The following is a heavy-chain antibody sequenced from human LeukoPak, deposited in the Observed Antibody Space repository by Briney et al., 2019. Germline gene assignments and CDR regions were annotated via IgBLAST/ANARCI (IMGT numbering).Heavy chain of an antibody. CDR1: GYTFTSYD. V-gene: IGHV1-8*01. J-gene: IGHJ4*02. Sequence: ASVKPSCKASGYTFTSYDINWVRRSTGQRLECMGWMNPNSGNTGYAQKFQGRVTMTRNTSISTAYMELSSLRSEDTAVYYCARGEMATTSFDYWGQGTLVTVSS. CDR2: MNPNSGNT. CDR3: ARGEMATTSFDY. D-gene: IGHD5-24*01.